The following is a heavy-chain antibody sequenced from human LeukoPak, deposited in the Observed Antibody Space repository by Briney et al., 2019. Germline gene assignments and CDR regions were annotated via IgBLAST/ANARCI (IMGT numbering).Heavy chain of an antibody. V-gene: IGHV1-18*01. D-gene: IGHD6-6*01. CDR1: GYTFITYG. Sequence: ASVKVSCKASGYTFITYGINWVRQAPGQGLEWMGWISVYNGNTKYAEKFQGRATMTTDTSTSTAYMELRSLRSDDTAMYYCARDHIAVRPGHVDYWGQGTLVTVSS. J-gene: IGHJ4*02. CDR2: ISVYNGNT. CDR3: ARDHIAVRPGHVDY.